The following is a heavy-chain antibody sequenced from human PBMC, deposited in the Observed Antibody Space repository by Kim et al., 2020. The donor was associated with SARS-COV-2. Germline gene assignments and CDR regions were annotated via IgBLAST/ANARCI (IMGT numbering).Heavy chain of an antibody. CDR2: IYPGDSDT. Sequence: GESLKISCKGSGYSFTSYWIGWVRQMPGKGLEWMGIIYPGDSDTRYSPSFQGQVTISADKSISTAYLQWSSLKASDTAMYYCARPPAVAGMGTTYFDYWGQGTLVTVSS. V-gene: IGHV5-51*01. CDR3: ARPPAVAGMGTTYFDY. D-gene: IGHD6-19*01. J-gene: IGHJ4*02. CDR1: GYSFTSYW.